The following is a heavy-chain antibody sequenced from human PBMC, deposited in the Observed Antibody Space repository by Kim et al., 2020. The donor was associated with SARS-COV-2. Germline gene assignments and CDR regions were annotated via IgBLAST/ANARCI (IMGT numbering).Heavy chain of an antibody. V-gene: IGHV3-30*02. Sequence: YAHTVNGRFTISRDSAKTTLYWQMNSLRGQDTAVYYCAKVENFYRGNYSDYWGQETLVTVSS. D-gene: IGHD1-26*01. CDR3: AKVENFYRGNYSDY. J-gene: IGHJ4*02.